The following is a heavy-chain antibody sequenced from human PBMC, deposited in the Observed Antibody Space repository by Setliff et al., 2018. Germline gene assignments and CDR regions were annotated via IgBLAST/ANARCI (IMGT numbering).Heavy chain of an antibody. D-gene: IGHD3-10*01. CDR3: ARDRRDYIGAGSSEIDYYYYYYMDV. CDR2: ISPGRSI. J-gene: IGHJ6*03. V-gene: IGHV4-61*02. CDR1: GGSINSGSYY. Sequence: SETLSLTCTVSGGSINSGSYYWSWIRQSAGKGLEWIGSISPGRSINYNPSLRSRVTISGDTSKNQISLNLSSGTAADTAVYYCARDRRDYIGAGSSEIDYYYYYYMDVWGKGTTVTVSS.